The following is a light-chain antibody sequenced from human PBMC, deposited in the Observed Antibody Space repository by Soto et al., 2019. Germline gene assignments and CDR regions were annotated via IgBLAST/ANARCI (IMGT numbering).Light chain of an antibody. CDR1: SSNIGAGYD. V-gene: IGLV1-40*01. Sequence: QSVLTQPPSVSGAPGQRVTISCTGSSSNIGAGYDVHWYQQIPGTAPNLLIYGNSNRTSGVPDRFSGYKSGTSASLAITGLQAEDGADNYCQSYDSSLDVVFGGGTKLTVL. CDR2: GNS. J-gene: IGLJ2*01. CDR3: QSYDSSLDVV.